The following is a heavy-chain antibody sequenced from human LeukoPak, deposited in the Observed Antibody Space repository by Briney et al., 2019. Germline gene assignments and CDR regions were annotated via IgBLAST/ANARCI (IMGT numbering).Heavy chain of an antibody. Sequence: SETLSLTCAVYGGSFSGYYWSWIRQPPGKGLEWTGEINHSGSTNYNPSLKSRVTISVDTSKNQFSLKLSSVTAADTAVYYCARSRIVVVPAAMRGGAFDIWGQGTMVTVSS. CDR3: ARSRIVVVPAAMRGGAFDI. V-gene: IGHV4-34*01. CDR1: GGSFSGYY. CDR2: INHSGST. D-gene: IGHD2-2*01. J-gene: IGHJ3*02.